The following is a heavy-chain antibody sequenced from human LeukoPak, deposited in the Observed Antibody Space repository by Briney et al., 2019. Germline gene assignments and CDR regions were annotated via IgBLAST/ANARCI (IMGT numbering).Heavy chain of an antibody. CDR1: GFTFNNYA. CDR3: ARDYVSDEQLVPYIDY. CDR2: ISDNGGST. D-gene: IGHD6-13*01. Sequence: GGSLRLSCAATGFTFNNYAMSWVRQAPGKGLEWVSTISDNGGSTYYADSVKGRFTISRDNPKNTLYLQMNSLRADDTAVYYCARDYVSDEQLVPYIDYWGQGTLVTVSS. J-gene: IGHJ4*02. V-gene: IGHV3-23*01.